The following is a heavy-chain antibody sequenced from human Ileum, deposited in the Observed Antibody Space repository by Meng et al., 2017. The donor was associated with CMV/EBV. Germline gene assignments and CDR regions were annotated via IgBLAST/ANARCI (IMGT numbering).Heavy chain of an antibody. CDR1: GRNFNRYG. CDR2: ISYDGSKT. CDR3: AAEYQLLNAPYYEY. J-gene: IGHJ4*02. V-gene: IGHV3-30*10. D-gene: IGHD2-2*01. Sequence: GESLKISCAASGRNFNRYGMHWVRQAPGKGLEWVAKISYDGSKTYYRDSVRGRFAILRDNSKNTLDLQLNSLRTDDTAVYYCAAEYQLLNAPYYEYWGQGTLVTVSS.